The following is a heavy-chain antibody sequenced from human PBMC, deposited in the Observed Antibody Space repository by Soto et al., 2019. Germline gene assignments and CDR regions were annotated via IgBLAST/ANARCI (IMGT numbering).Heavy chain of an antibody. V-gene: IGHV1-3*01. CDR2: INAGNGNT. J-gene: IGHJ6*02. D-gene: IGHD5-18*01. CDR3: ARGTSYGLAVGSTYYYYYGMDV. CDR1: GYTFTSYA. Sequence: ASVKVSCKASGYTFTSYAMNWVRQAPGQRLEWMGWINAGNGNTKYSQKFQGRVTITTDTSASTAYMELSSLRSDDTAVYYCARGTSYGLAVGSTYYYYYGMDVWGQGTTVTVSS.